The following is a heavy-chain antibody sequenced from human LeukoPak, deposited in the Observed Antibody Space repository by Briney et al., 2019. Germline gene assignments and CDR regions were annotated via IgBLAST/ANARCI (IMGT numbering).Heavy chain of an antibody. CDR3: ARVIAVAGYGGWFDP. Sequence: PSETLSLTCTVSGGSISSSSYYWGWIRQPPGKGLEWIGSIYYSGSTYYNPSLKSRVTISVDTSKNQFSLKLSSVTAADTAVYYCARVIAVAGYGGWFDPWGQGTLVTVSS. J-gene: IGHJ5*02. V-gene: IGHV4-39*07. CDR1: GGSISSSSYY. D-gene: IGHD6-19*01. CDR2: IYYSGST.